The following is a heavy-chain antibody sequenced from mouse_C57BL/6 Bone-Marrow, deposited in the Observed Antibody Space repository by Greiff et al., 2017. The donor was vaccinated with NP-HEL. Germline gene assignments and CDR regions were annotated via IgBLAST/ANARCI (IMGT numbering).Heavy chain of an antibody. Sequence: QVQLQQPGAELVKPGASVKLSCKASGYTFTTYWMQWVKQRPGQGLEWIGEIDPSDSYTNYNQKVKGKATLTVDNTSSTAYMQLSSLTSEDSAVYYCARKAYYGRSYEFAYWGQGTLVTVTA. CDR1: GYTFTTYW. CDR3: ARKAYYGRSYEFAY. CDR2: IDPSDSYT. V-gene: IGHV1-50*01. J-gene: IGHJ3*01. D-gene: IGHD1-1*01.